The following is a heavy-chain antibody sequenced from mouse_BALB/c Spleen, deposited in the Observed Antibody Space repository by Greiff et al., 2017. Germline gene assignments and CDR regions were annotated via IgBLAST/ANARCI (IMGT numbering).Heavy chain of an antibody. CDR2: ISSGGGST. CDR3: ARHGLAWFAY. D-gene: IGHD4-1*01. Sequence: EVQGVESGGGLVKPGGSLKLSCAASGFAFSSYDMSWVRQTPEKRQEWVAYISSGGGSTYYPDTVKGRFTISRDNAKNTLYLQMSSLKSEDTAMYYCARHGLAWFAYWGQGTLVTVSA. CDR1: GFAFSSYD. V-gene: IGHV5-12-1*01. J-gene: IGHJ3*01.